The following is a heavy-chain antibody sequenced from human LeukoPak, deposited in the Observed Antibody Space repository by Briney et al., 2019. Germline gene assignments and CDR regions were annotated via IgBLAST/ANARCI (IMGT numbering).Heavy chain of an antibody. V-gene: IGHV4-59*02. D-gene: IGHD6-13*01. CDR2: KYYSGNT. Sequence: SETLSLTCNVSGGFVSTYYWSWIRQSPGKGLEWIGYKYYSGNTNYSPSLQSRVTISVDTSTNQVFLQLTSVTAADTAVYYCARRFPGSSWTFDYWGQGTLVTVSS. CDR1: GGFVSTYY. CDR3: ARRFPGSSWTFDY. J-gene: IGHJ4*02.